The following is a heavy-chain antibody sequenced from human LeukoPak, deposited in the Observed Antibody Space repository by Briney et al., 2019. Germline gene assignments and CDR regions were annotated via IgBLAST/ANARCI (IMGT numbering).Heavy chain of an antibody. CDR2: TYSSGST. Sequence: SETLSLTCAVYDGSFSGYYWSWIRQPPGKGLEWIGYTYSSGSTNYNPSLKSRVTISVDTSKNQFSLKLSSVTAADTAIYYCARDGVYSGYDYYFDYWGQGTLVTVSS. V-gene: IGHV4-59*01. CDR1: DGSFSGYY. D-gene: IGHD5-12*01. J-gene: IGHJ4*02. CDR3: ARDGVYSGYDYYFDY.